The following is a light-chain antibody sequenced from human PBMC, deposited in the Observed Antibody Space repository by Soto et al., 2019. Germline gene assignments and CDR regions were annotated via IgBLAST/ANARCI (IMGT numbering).Light chain of an antibody. CDR3: QQYGSSRYT. V-gene: IGKV3-20*01. Sequence: ESVLTQSPGTLSLSPGDRATLSCRASQSVSSTYLAWYQPKPGQAPRLLIYGASSRAPGIPERFSGSGSGTDFTLTISRLEPEDFAVYYCQQYGSSRYTFGQGTKVEIK. CDR2: GAS. J-gene: IGKJ2*01. CDR1: QSVSSTY.